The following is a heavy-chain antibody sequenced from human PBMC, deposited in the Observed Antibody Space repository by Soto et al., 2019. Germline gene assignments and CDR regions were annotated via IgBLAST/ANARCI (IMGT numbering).Heavy chain of an antibody. CDR3: ATRSGWYKGFDY. CDR2: IYYSGST. D-gene: IGHD6-19*01. V-gene: IGHV4-39*01. CDR1: GGSISSSSYY. Sequence: TSETLSLTCTVSGGSISSSSYYWGWIRQPPGKGLEWIGSIYYSGSTYYNPSLKSRVTISVDTSKNQFSLKLSSVTAADTAVYYCATRSGWYKGFDYWGQGTLVTVSS. J-gene: IGHJ4*02.